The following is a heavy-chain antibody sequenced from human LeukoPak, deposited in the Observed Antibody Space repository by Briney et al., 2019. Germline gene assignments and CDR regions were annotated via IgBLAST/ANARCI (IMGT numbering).Heavy chain of an antibody. Sequence: SETLSLTCTVSGGSVSSGSYYWNWIRQPPGKGLEWIGYIYYSGSTNYNPSLKSRVTISVDTSKNQFSLKLSSVTAADTAVYYCARASPPGYFDWSSDYYYYGMDVWGQGTTVTVSS. CDR1: GGSVSSGSYY. V-gene: IGHV4-61*01. J-gene: IGHJ6*02. CDR3: ARASPPGYFDWSSDYYYYGMDV. D-gene: IGHD3-9*01. CDR2: IYYSGST.